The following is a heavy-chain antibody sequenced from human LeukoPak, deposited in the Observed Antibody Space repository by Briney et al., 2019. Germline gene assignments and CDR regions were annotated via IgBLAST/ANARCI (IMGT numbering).Heavy chain of an antibody. Sequence: GSLRLSCAASGFTFSSYAMNWVRQAPGKGLEWVSGISGSGTNTYYADSVKGRFTISRDNSKNTLYMQMNSLRAEDTAVYYCAILYSSSPLDYWDQGTLVTVSS. CDR3: AILYSSSPLDY. D-gene: IGHD6-6*01. CDR1: GFTFSSYA. V-gene: IGHV3-23*01. J-gene: IGHJ4*02. CDR2: ISGSGTNT.